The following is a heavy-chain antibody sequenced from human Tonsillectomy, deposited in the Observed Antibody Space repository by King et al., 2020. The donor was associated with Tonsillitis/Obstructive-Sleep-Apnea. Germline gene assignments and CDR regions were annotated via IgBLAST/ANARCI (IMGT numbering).Heavy chain of an antibody. CDR3: ASVPQYNWNDSAYYTDV. CDR2: IIPILDIA. V-gene: IGHV1-69*09. D-gene: IGHD1-1*01. Sequence: QLVQSGAEVTKPGSSVKVSCKASGGTFTSDAITWVRQAPGQGLEWMGRIIPILDIANYAQRFQGRVTITADKSTSTAYMELSSLKSADTAVYYCASVPQYNWNDSAYYTDVWGKGTSVTAS. CDR1: GGTFTSDA. J-gene: IGHJ6*03.